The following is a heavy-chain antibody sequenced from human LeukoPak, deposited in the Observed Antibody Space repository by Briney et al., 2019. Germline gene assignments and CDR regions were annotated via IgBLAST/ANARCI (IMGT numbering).Heavy chain of an antibody. V-gene: IGHV4-39*07. CDR2: IYYSGST. J-gene: IGHJ4*02. CDR1: GDSIASTIYY. CDR3: ARIKRWLQLDY. Sequence: SETLSLTCNVSGDSIASTIYYWGWIRQPPGKGLEWIGNIYYSGSTYYTPSLKSRVIISIDTSKNQFSLKVAAVTAADTAVYYCARIKRWLQLDYWGQGTLVTVSS. D-gene: IGHD5-24*01.